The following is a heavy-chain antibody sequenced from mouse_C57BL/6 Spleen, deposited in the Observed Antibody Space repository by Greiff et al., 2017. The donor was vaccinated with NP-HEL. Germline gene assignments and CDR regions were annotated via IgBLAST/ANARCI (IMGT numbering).Heavy chain of an antibody. CDR3: ARGEDYGSSYEWYFDV. CDR2: INPYNGGT. V-gene: IGHV1-19*01. CDR1: GYTFTDYY. D-gene: IGHD1-1*01. J-gene: IGHJ1*03. Sequence: VQLQQSGPVLVKPGASVKMSCKASGYTFTDYYMNWVKQSHGKSLEWIGVINPYNGGTSSNQKFKGKATLTVDKSSSTAYMELNSLTSEDSAVYYCARGEDYGSSYEWYFDVWGTGTTVTVSS.